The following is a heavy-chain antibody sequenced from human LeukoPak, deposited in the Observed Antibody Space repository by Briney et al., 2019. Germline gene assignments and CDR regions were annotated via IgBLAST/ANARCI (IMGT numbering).Heavy chain of an antibody. J-gene: IGHJ4*02. CDR2: IYDSGAT. CDR3: ARGGDRRGFDY. D-gene: IGHD1-14*01. CDR1: GGSISDGGYY. Sequence: SETLSLTCAVSGGSISDGGYYWRWIRQHPGKGLEWIGYIYDSGATYYSPALQSRVAISVDTSDNKFSLKLRSLTAADTAVYYCARGGDRRGFDYWGQGTLVTVPS. V-gene: IGHV4-31*11.